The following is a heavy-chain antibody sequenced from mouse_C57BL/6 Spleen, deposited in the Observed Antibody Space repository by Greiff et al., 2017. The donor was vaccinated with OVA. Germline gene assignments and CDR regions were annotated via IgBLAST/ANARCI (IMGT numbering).Heavy chain of an antibody. CDR3: TKEYFDV. V-gene: IGHV14-4*01. CDR1: GFTFKDDY. Sequence: EVQLQQSGAELVRPGASVKLSCTASGFTFKDDYMHWVKQRPEQGLEWIGWIDPENGDTEYASKFQGKATITADTSSNTAYLQLSSLTSEDTAVYYCTKEYFDVWGTGTTVTVSS. J-gene: IGHJ1*03. CDR2: IDPENGDT.